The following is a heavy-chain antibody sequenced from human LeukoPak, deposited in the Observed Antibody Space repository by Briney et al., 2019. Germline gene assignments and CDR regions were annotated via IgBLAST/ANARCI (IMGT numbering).Heavy chain of an antibody. CDR1: GFTFSSYA. CDR3: AKDPYCSSSTSCYRGYYFDY. CDR2: ISGSGGST. D-gene: IGHD2-2*02. J-gene: IGHJ4*02. Sequence: GGSLRLSCAASGFTFSSYAMSWVRQAPGKGLEWVSAISGSGGSTYYADSVKGRFTISRDNSKNTLYLQMNSLRAEDTAVYYCAKDPYCSSSTSCYRGYYFDYWGQGTLVTVSS. V-gene: IGHV3-23*01.